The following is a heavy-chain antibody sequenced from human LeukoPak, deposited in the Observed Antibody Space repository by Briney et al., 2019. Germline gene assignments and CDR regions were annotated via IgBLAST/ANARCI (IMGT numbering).Heavy chain of an antibody. Sequence: GSLRLSCAASGFTFSSYAMSWIRQPPGKGLEWIGQMNHSGSTNYNPSLKSRVTISVDTSKNQFSLKLSSVTAADTAVYYCARVGPAQWRHPGTPRFDYWGQGTLVTVSS. CDR2: MNHSGST. CDR3: ARVGPAQWRHPGTPRFDY. CDR1: GFTFSSYA. V-gene: IGHV4-34*01. D-gene: IGHD6-19*01. J-gene: IGHJ4*02.